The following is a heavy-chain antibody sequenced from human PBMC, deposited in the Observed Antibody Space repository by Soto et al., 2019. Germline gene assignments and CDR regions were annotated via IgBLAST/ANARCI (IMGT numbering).Heavy chain of an antibody. Sequence: GGPLRLSCAASGFTFSSHSMNWVRQAPGKGLEWVSAISSSGGSIYYAESVKGRFTISRDNSKNTLYLQMNSLRAEDTAVYYCAKDLGHDLRYYYYGMDVWGQGTTVTVSS. J-gene: IGHJ6*02. CDR2: ISSSGGSI. CDR3: AKDLGHDLRYYYYGMDV. CDR1: GFTFSSHS. D-gene: IGHD3-16*01. V-gene: IGHV3-23*01.